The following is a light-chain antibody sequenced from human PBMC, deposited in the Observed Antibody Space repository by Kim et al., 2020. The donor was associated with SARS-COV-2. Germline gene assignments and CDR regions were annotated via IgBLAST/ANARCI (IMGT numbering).Light chain of an antibody. CDR3: QQAKSWPLT. CDR1: QGIDSF. CDR2: TAS. Sequence: ASVGDRVTITGRASQGIDSFLAWYQQKPGEAPKLLMYTASTLRSGVPSRFSGSQSGTDFTLTISSLQPEDFAIYFCQQAKSWPLTFGGGTKVEIK. J-gene: IGKJ4*01. V-gene: IGKV1-12*01.